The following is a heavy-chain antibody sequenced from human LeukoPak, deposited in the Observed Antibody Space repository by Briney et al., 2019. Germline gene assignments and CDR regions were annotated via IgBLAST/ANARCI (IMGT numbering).Heavy chain of an antibody. J-gene: IGHJ4*02. V-gene: IGHV4-39*07. CDR1: GGSISSSSYY. D-gene: IGHD5-12*01. CDR2: MYSSGST. Sequence: SETLSLTCTVSGGSISSSSYYWGWIRQPPGKGLEWTGSMYSSGSTYYNPSLKSRVTISVDTSKNQFSLKLSSVTAADTAVYYCARSGSGYLRYYFDYWGQGTLVTVSS. CDR3: ARSGSGYLRYYFDY.